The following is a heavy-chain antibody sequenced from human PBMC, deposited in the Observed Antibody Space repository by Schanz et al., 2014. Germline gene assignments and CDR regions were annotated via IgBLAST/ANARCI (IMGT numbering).Heavy chain of an antibody. D-gene: IGHD6-13*01. J-gene: IGHJ6*02. CDR2: IRGSGGST. CDR1: GITFSDYA. CDR3: AKEFSSSWWYGMDV. V-gene: IGHV3-23*04. Sequence: VQLVESGGGVVQPGRSLRLSCAASGITFSDYAMNWVRQAPGKGLKWVSGIRGSGGSTYYADSVKGRFTISRDNSKNTLYLRMNSLRAEDTAVYYCAKEFSSSWWYGMDVWGQGTTVTVSS.